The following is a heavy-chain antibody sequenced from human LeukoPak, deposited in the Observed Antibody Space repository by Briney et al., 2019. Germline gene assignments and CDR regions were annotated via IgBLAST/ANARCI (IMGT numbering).Heavy chain of an antibody. CDR2: IIPIFGTA. D-gene: IGHD3-22*01. J-gene: IGHJ4*02. V-gene: IGHV1-69*13. Sequence: ASVRVSCKASGGTFSSYAISWVRQAPGQGLEWMGGIIPIFGTANYAQKFQGRFTITADESTSPAYMELSSLRSEDTAVYYCARRLYDSSGSDYWGQGTLVTVSS. CDR1: GGTFSSYA. CDR3: ARRLYDSSGSDY.